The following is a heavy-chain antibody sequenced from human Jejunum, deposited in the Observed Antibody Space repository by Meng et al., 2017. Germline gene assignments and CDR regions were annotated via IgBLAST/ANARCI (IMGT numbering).Heavy chain of an antibody. Sequence: QVRLLPPGPGLVQPSQTLSRTCATSGDSVCSNSAGWNWIRQSPSRGLEWLGRTSYRSKWSSDYAVSVRSRITNNADTSKNQFSLQLNSVTPGDTAGYFCARKAVAVGTFDYWGQETLVTVSS. D-gene: IGHD6-19*01. CDR1: GDSVCSNSAG. CDR2: TSYRSKWSS. V-gene: IGHV6-1*01. CDR3: ARKAVAVGTFDY. J-gene: IGHJ4*02.